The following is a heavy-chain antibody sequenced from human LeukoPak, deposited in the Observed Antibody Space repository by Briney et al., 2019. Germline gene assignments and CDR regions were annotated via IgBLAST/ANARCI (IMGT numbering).Heavy chain of an antibody. CDR3: ARGGSYMVRGVNKRGPGGY. D-gene: IGHD3-10*01. Sequence: ASVKVSCKASGYTFTSYAMNWVRQAPGQGLEWMGWINTNTGNPTYAQGFTGRFVFSLDTSVSTAYLQISSLKAKDTAVYYCARGGSYMVRGVNKRGPGGYWGQGTLVTVSS. V-gene: IGHV7-4-1*02. CDR2: INTNTGNP. J-gene: IGHJ4*02. CDR1: GYTFTSYA.